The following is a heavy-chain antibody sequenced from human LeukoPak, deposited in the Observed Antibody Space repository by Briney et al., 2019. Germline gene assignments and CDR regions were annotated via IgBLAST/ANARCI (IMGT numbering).Heavy chain of an antibody. J-gene: IGHJ6*03. CDR3: ARADGGYYYYYMDV. CDR2: ISAYKDNP. V-gene: IGHV1-18*01. Sequence: ASVKVSCKASGYTFNGYGINWVRQAPGQGLEWMGWISAYKDNPAYSQGLQGRVALTIDTSTSTAYMELASLGSDDTAVYYCARADGGYYYYYMDVWSTGTTVTVSS. CDR1: GYTFNGYG. D-gene: IGHD3-10*01.